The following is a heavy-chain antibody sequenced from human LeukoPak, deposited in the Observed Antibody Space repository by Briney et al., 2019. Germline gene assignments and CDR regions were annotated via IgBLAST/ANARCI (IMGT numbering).Heavy chain of an antibody. CDR2: IKEDGSQK. J-gene: IGHJ5*02. D-gene: IGHD4-11*01. CDR3: ARLRSKYWFDP. V-gene: IGHV3-7*02. CDR1: GFTFSNYW. Sequence: GGSLRLSCAASGFTFSNYWMSWVRQAPGKGLEWVANIKEDGSQKYYVDSVKGRFTISRDNAKNSLYLQMNSLRADDTAVYYCARLRSKYWFDPWGQGTLVTVSS.